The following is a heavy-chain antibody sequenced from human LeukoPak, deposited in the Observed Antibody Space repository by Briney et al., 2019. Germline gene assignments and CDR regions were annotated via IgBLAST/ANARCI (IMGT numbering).Heavy chain of an antibody. CDR1: GFTVSSNY. Sequence: PGGSLRLSCAASGFTVSSNYMSWVRQAPGKGLEWVSVIYSGGSTYYADSVKGRFTISRDNSKNTLYLQMNSLRAEDTAVYYCAKDLHTVTTNYFDYWGQGTLVTVSS. CDR3: AKDLHTVTTNYFDY. D-gene: IGHD4-17*01. J-gene: IGHJ4*02. CDR2: IYSGGST. V-gene: IGHV3-53*01.